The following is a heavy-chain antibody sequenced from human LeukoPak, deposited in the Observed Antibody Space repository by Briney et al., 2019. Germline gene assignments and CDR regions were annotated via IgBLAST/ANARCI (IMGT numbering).Heavy chain of an antibody. CDR3: GRDPRIIGTKEPDY. V-gene: IGHV1-46*01. CDR1: GYTFTSYY. J-gene: IGHJ4*01. Sequence: ASVKVSCKASGYTFTSYYIHWVRQAPGQGLEWMGIINPSGGSTSYAQKFQGRVTMTRDTSTSTVYMDLGSLRSEDTAVYYCGRDPRIIGTKEPDYWGKEPWSPSPQ. CDR2: INPSGGST. D-gene: IGHD1-7*01.